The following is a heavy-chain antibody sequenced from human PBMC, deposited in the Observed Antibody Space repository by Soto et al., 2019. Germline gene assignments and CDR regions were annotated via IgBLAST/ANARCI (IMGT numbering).Heavy chain of an antibody. CDR1: GFTFSSYW. J-gene: IGHJ6*02. Sequence: EVQLVESGGGLVQPGGSLRLSCAASGFTFSSYWMGWVRQAPGKGLEWVANIKQDGSEKFYVDSVKGRFTISRDNARNSMSLQMNSLTAEDTAVYYCARGRGVDVWGQGTTFTVSS. V-gene: IGHV3-7*01. CDR3: ARGRGVDV. D-gene: IGHD3-10*01. CDR2: IKQDGSEK.